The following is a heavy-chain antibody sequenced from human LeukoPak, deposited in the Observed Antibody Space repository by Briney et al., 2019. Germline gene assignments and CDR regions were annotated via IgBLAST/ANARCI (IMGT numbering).Heavy chain of an antibody. V-gene: IGHV4-59*01. CDR3: ARTTYYYDSSGYYFDY. J-gene: IGHJ4*02. CDR1: GGSISSYY. CDR2: IYYSGST. D-gene: IGHD3-22*01. Sequence: SETLSLTCTVSGGSISSYYWSWIRQPPGKGLEWIGYIYYSGSTNYNPSLKSRVTISVDTSKNQFSLKLSSVTAADTAVYYCARTTYYYDSSGYYFDYWGQGTLVTVSS.